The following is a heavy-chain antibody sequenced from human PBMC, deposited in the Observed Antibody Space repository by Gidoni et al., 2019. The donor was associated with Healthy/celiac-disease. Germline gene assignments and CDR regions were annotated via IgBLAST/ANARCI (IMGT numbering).Heavy chain of an antibody. CDR2: ISWNSGSI. V-gene: IGHV3-9*01. Sequence: EVQLVESGGGLVQPGRSLRLSCAASGFTFDDYAMHWVRQAPGKGLGWVSGISWNSGSIGYADSVKGRFTISRDNAKNSLYLQMNSLRAEDTALYYCAKDWGKYCSGGSCYYVVGAFDIWGQGTMVTVSS. CDR1: GFTFDDYA. CDR3: AKDWGKYCSGGSCYYVVGAFDI. J-gene: IGHJ3*02. D-gene: IGHD2-15*01.